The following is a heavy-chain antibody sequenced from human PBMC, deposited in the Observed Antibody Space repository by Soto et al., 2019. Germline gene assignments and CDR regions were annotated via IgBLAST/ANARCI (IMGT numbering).Heavy chain of an antibody. CDR1: GFTFSSYD. CDR3: VRGRDFWSGYDYGMDV. V-gene: IGHV3-13*01. Sequence: PGGSLRLSCAASGFTFSSYDMHWVRQATGKGLEWVSAIGTAGDTYYPGSVKGRFTISREDAKNSLYLQMNSLRAGDTAVYYCVRGRDFWSGYDYGMDVWGQGTTVTVSS. J-gene: IGHJ6*02. CDR2: IGTAGDT. D-gene: IGHD3-3*01.